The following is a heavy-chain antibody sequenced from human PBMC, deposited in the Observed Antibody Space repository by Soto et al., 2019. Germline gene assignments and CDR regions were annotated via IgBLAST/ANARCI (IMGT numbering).Heavy chain of an antibody. V-gene: IGHV4-31*03. CDR1: GGSISSGGYY. D-gene: IGHD4-4*01. CDR2: IHYSGST. Sequence: PSETLSLTCTVSGGSISSGGYYWSWIRQHPGKGLEWIGYIHYSGSTYYNPSLKSRVTLSVDTSKKQFSLKLSSVTAADTAVYFCARSNYNYFDSWGQGTLVTVSS. CDR3: ARSNYNYFDS. J-gene: IGHJ5*01.